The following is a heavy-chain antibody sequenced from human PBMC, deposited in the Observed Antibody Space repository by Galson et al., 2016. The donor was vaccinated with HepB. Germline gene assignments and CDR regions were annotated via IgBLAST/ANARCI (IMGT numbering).Heavy chain of an antibody. J-gene: IGHJ4*02. CDR1: GFTFSSYW. CDR2: IKEDGSEK. CDR3: ARDSTVPGRSIDY. Sequence: SLRLSCAASGFTFSSYWMTWVRQVPGKGLEWLAQIKEDGSEKYYVDSLKGRFTISRDNAKNSLYLQMNSLSAEDTAIYYCARDSTVPGRSIDYWGQGTLITVSS. D-gene: IGHD2-2*01. V-gene: IGHV3-7*01.